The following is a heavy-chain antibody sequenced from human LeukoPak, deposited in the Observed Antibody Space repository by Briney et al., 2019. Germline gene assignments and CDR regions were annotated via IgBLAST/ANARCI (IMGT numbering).Heavy chain of an antibody. J-gene: IGHJ3*02. V-gene: IGHV3-23*01. D-gene: IGHD3-9*01. CDR1: RFTFSSYA. CDR2: ISAGGDST. Sequence: PGGSLRLSCAASRFTFSSYAMSWVRQAPGKGLEWVSAISAGGDSTYYADSVKGRFTISRDNSKNTLNLQMNSLRAEDTALYYCAKDHRYFDWLEAFDIWGRGTMVTVSS. CDR3: AKDHRYFDWLEAFDI.